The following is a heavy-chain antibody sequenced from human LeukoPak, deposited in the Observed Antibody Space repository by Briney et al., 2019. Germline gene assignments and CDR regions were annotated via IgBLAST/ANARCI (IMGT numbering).Heavy chain of an antibody. Sequence: SETLSLTCAVSGGSISSGGYSWSWIRQPPGKGLEWIGYIYYSGSTYYNPTLKSRVTISVDTSKNQVSLKLSSVTAADTAVYYCARDGGGYCSGGTCSIDLWGQGILVTVSS. CDR1: GGSISSGGYS. V-gene: IGHV4-30-4*07. CDR2: IYYSGST. CDR3: ARDGGGYCSGGTCSIDL. D-gene: IGHD2-15*01. J-gene: IGHJ4*02.